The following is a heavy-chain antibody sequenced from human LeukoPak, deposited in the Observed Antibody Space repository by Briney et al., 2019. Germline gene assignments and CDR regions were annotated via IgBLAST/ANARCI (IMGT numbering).Heavy chain of an antibody. CDR3: ARMGSSWFLGFFDS. D-gene: IGHD6-13*01. J-gene: IGHJ4*02. V-gene: IGHV4-39*01. CDR1: GGSISSGSYY. CDR2: IYYSGST. Sequence: SETLSLTCTVSGGSISSGSYYWGWIRQPPGKGLEWIGSIYYSGSTYYNPSLKSRVTISVDTSKNQFSLKLSSVTAADTAVYYCARMGSSWFLGFFDSWGQGTLVTVSS.